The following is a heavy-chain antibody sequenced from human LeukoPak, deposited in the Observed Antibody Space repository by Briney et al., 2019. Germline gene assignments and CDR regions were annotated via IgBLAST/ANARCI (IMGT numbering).Heavy chain of an antibody. CDR2: ISGSGVNT. V-gene: IGHV3-23*01. J-gene: IGHJ4*02. CDR1: GFTFSNYA. D-gene: IGHD3-10*01. Sequence: GESLRLSCAASGFTFSNYAMSWVRQAPGKGLEWVSSISGSGVNTYYADSVTGRFTISRDNSKNTLCLQMNSLRAEDTALYYCAKRVGSYFFDSWGQGTLVTVSP. CDR3: AKRVGSYFFDS.